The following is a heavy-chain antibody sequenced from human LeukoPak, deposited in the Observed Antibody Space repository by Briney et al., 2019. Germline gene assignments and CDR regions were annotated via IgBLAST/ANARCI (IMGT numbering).Heavy chain of an antibody. V-gene: IGHV1-2*02. D-gene: IGHD5-18*01. Sequence: ASVTVSFKASGYAFTDYYMHWVRPAPGQGVDGMGWINPNSGGTNYAQKFQGRVTMTRDTSISTAYMNLSRLRSGDTAVYYCASGYSYGSDWGYMDVWGKGTTVPVSS. CDR2: INPNSGGT. CDR1: GYAFTDYY. J-gene: IGHJ6*03. CDR3: ASGYSYGSDWGYMDV.